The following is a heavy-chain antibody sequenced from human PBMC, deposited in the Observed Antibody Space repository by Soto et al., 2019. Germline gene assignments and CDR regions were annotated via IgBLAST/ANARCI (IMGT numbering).Heavy chain of an antibody. CDR3: ARANIGYSGYDYPFDY. J-gene: IGHJ4*02. D-gene: IGHD5-12*01. CDR2: IYYSGST. V-gene: IGHV4-31*03. CDR1: GGSISSGGYY. Sequence: SETLSLTCTVSGGSISSGGYYWSWIRQHPGKGLEWIGYIYYSGSTYYNPSLKSRVTISVDTSKNQFSLKLSSVTAADTAVYYCARANIGYSGYDYPFDYWGQGTLVTVS.